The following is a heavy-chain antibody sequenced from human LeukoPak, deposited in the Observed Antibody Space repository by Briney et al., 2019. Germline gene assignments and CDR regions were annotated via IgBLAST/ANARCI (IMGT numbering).Heavy chain of an antibody. CDR1: GYTFTGYY. V-gene: IGHV1-2*02. Sequence: ASVKVSCKASGYTFTGYYMHWVRQAPGQGLEWMGWINPNSGGTNYAQKFQGRVTMTRDTSISTAYMELSRLRSDDTAVYYCARDGISGYYMYYYYYMDVWGKGTTVTVSS. D-gene: IGHD3-3*01. CDR2: INPNSGGT. J-gene: IGHJ6*03. CDR3: ARDGISGYYMYYYYYMDV.